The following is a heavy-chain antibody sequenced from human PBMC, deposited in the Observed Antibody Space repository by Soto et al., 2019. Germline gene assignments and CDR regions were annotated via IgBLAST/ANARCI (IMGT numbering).Heavy chain of an antibody. D-gene: IGHD2-8*01. V-gene: IGHV3-23*01. Sequence: GGSLRLSCAAPGFTLYNYAINWVRQAPGRGLEWVSIISPNGDSTYYADSVKGRFTISRDNSQNTVFLQMNSLRAEDTAIYFCAKVRLTDYLRYAPHLWGQGTLVTVSS. CDR3: AKVRLTDYLRYAPHL. CDR1: GFTLYNYA. J-gene: IGHJ3*01. CDR2: ISPNGDST.